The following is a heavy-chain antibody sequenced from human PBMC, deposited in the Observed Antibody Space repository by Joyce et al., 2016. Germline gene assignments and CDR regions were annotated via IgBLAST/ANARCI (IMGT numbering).Heavy chain of an antibody. Sequence: EVQLVESGGLLVQPGGSLRLSCATSGFSFSDHWMNWVRQAPGKGLEWVAMIKQDGSERHYVDSVNGRFTISRDNTKNSLYLQMDNLRAEDTAVYYCVRGAGYILDYWGRGTLVTVSS. CDR2: IKQDGSER. CDR3: VRGAGYILDY. V-gene: IGHV3-7*01. CDR1: GFSFSDHW. D-gene: IGHD2-2*02. J-gene: IGHJ4*02.